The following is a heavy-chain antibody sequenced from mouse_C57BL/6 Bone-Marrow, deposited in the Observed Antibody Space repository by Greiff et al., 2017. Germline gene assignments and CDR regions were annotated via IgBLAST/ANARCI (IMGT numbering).Heavy chain of an antibody. CDR3: ARRGYYAMDY. CDR2: IYPRSGNT. J-gene: IGHJ4*01. Sequence: QVQLQQSGAELARPGASVKLSCKASGYTFTSYGISWVKQRTGQGLEWIGEIYPRSGNTYYNEKFKGKATLTADKSSSTAYMELRSLTSEASAVYFCARRGYYAMDYWGQGTSVTVSS. CDR1: GYTFTSYG. V-gene: IGHV1-81*01.